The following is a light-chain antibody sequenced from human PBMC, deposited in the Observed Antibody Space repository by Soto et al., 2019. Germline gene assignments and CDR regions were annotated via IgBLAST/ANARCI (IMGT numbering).Light chain of an antibody. J-gene: IGKJ4*01. CDR1: QDISNW. CDR3: QQLSRYPLT. V-gene: IGKV1-12*01. CDR2: AAS. Sequence: DIQMTPSPSSVSASVGDRVTITCRASQDISNWLAWYQQKPGKAPKLLIYAASTLESGVPSRFSGSGSGTDFTLTISSLQPEDFATYYCQQLSRYPLTFGGGTKVDIK.